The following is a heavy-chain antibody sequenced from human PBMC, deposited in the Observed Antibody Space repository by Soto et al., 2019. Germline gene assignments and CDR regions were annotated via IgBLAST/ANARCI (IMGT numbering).Heavy chain of an antibody. CDR2: IIPIFGTA. D-gene: IGHD6-6*01. CDR3: ARDRQDSSSSLVY. CDR1: GGTFSTYD. Sequence: VKVSCKASGGTFSTYDISWVRQAPGQGLEWMGGIIPIFGTANYAQKFQCRVTITADEYTSTAYMELSSLRSEDTAVYYCARDRQDSSSSLVYWGQGTLVTVSS. J-gene: IGHJ4*02. V-gene: IGHV1-69*13.